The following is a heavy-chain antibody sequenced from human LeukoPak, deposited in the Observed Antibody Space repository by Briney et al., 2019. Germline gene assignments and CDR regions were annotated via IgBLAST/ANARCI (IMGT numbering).Heavy chain of an antibody. CDR1: GFSFSSYG. Sequence: GGSLRLSCAGSGFSFSSYGMHWVRQAPGKGLEWMAFIRSDGNNQYYADSVKGRFTISRDNSKNTLYLQMNSLKGDDTAVYYCAKDSAFYYIDVWGKGTTVIISS. CDR2: IRSDGNNQ. D-gene: IGHD3-10*01. V-gene: IGHV3-30*02. CDR3: AKDSAFYYIDV. J-gene: IGHJ6*03.